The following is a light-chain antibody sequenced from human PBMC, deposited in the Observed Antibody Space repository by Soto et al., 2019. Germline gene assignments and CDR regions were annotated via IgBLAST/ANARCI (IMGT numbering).Light chain of an antibody. V-gene: IGKV1-39*01. CDR3: QQSYNSPT. CDR2: AAS. CDR1: QTISGY. Sequence: DLQMTQSPSSLSASVGDRVTITCRASQTISGYLNWYQQRPGKAPQLLIYAASSLQSGVPSRFSGSGSGTDFTLTISSLQPEDFATYYCQQSYNSPTFGQGTKVEIK. J-gene: IGKJ1*01.